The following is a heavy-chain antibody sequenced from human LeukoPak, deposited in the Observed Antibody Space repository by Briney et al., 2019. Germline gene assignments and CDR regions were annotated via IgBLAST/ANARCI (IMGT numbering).Heavy chain of an antibody. J-gene: IGHJ4*02. D-gene: IGHD2/OR15-2a*01. V-gene: IGHV1-2*02. CDR3: ARAVSSLHDFDY. CDR2: INPNSGGT. CDR1: GYTFTGYY. Sequence: ASVKVSCKASGYTFTGYYIHWVRQAPGQGLEWMGWINPNSGGTKYAQKFQGRVTMTRDTSVSTAYMELSRLKSDDTAVYYCARAVSSLHDFDYWGPVTLVTVSS.